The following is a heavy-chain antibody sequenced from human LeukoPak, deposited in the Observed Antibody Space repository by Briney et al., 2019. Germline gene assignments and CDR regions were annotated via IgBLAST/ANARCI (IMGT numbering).Heavy chain of an antibody. CDR3: ARRSPYCGGDCIDY. CDR2: TSYDGSHR. CDR1: GFIFSDYA. Sequence: GGSLRLSCAASGFIFSDYAMHWVRQAPGKGLEWVAITSYDGSHRYHADSVKGRFSISRDNSKNTLYLQMNGLRGEDTAVYYCARRSPYCGGDCIDYWGQGPLVTVSS. D-gene: IGHD2-21*02. J-gene: IGHJ4*02. V-gene: IGHV3-30*04.